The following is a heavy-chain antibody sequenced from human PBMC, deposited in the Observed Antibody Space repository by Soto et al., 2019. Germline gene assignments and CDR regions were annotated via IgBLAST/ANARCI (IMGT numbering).Heavy chain of an antibody. CDR3: ARNGVGTVLGGYYYYYGMDV. CDR1: GGSISSGGYY. V-gene: IGHV4-31*03. J-gene: IGHJ6*02. D-gene: IGHD1-7*01. CDR2: IYYNGST. Sequence: PSETLSLTCTVSGGSISSGGYYWSWIRQHPGKGLEWIGYIYYNGSTYYNPSLKSRVTISVDTSKNQFSLKLSSVTAADTAVYYCARNGVGTVLGGYYYYYGMDVWGQGTTVTVSS.